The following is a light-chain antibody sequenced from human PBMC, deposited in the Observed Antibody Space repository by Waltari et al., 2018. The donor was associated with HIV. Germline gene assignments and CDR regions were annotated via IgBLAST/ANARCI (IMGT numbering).Light chain of an antibody. V-gene: IGKV1-39*01. Sequence: QMTQPPSSLSASVEDRVTLTCRASQNIFSHLSWYQQRPGKAPRLLMCAASSLQSGVPSRFSGSASGTDFTLTITSLQPDDFATYYCQQTYSAPFTFGPGTKVDIK. J-gene: IGKJ3*01. CDR1: QNIFSH. CDR3: QQTYSAPFT. CDR2: AAS.